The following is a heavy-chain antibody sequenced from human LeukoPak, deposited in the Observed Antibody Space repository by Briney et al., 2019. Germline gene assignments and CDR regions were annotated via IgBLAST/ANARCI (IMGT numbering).Heavy chain of an antibody. Sequence: PSETLPLTCTVSGGSISSGGYYWSWIRQHPGKGLEWIGYIYYSGSTYYNPSLKSRVTVSVDTSKNQFSLKLSSVTAADTAVYYCARGIGSSGYFDYWGQGTLVTVSS. CDR1: GGSISSGGYY. D-gene: IGHD3-22*01. CDR3: ARGIGSSGYFDY. CDR2: IYYSGST. V-gene: IGHV4-31*03. J-gene: IGHJ4*02.